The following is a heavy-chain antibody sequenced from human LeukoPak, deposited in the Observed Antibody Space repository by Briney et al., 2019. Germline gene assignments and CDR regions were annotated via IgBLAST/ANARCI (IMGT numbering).Heavy chain of an antibody. CDR2: IYSSGST. J-gene: IGHJ4*02. CDR1: GGFISSYY. D-gene: IGHD3-10*01. CDR3: ARTSARGAQFDY. Sequence: SETLSLTCSVSGGFISSYYRSWIRQPAGKGLEWIGRIYSSGSTNYNPSLKTRVTMSLDTSKNQFSLNLTTVTAADTAVYYCARTSARGAQFDYWGQGTLVTVSS. V-gene: IGHV4-4*07.